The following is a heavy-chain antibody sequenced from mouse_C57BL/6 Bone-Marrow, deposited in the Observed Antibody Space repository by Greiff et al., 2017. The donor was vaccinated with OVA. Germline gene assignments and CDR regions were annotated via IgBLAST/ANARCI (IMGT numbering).Heavy chain of an antibody. CDR1: GFNIKDYY. D-gene: IGHD2-2*01. J-gene: IGHJ2*01. CDR3: ASMVTEYYFDY. Sequence: VQLKESGAELVKPGASVKLSCTASGFNIKDYYMHWVKQRTEQGLEWIGRIDPEDGETKYAPKFQGKATITADTSSTTAYLQLSSLTSEDTAVYYCASMVTEYYFDYWGQGTTLTVSS. V-gene: IGHV14-2*01. CDR2: IDPEDGET.